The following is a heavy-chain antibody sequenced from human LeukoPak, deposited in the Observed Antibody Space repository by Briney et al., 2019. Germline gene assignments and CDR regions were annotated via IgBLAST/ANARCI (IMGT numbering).Heavy chain of an antibody. CDR3: ARARSPYSSSWYWFDP. CDR2: FDPEDGET. V-gene: IGHV1-24*01. CDR1: GYTLTELS. Sequence: ASVKVTCKVSGYTLTELSMHWVRQAPGKGREWMGGFDPEDGETIYAQKFQGRVTMTEDTSTDTAYMELSSLKSEDTAVYYCARARSPYSSSWYWFDPWSQGTLVTVSS. D-gene: IGHD6-13*01. J-gene: IGHJ5*02.